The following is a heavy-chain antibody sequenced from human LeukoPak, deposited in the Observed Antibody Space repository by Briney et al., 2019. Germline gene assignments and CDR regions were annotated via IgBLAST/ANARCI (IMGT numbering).Heavy chain of an antibody. J-gene: IGHJ4*02. CDR3: AKAHGGSYHSGID. CDR1: GFTFTSYA. D-gene: IGHD1-26*01. Sequence: GGSLRLSCAASGFTFTSYAMNWVRQAPGKGLEWVSGISGSGGSTYYADSVKGRFSISRDNSKNTLYLQLNSLRVEDTAEYYCAKAHGGSYHSGIDWGQGTLVIASS. CDR2: ISGSGGST. V-gene: IGHV3-23*01.